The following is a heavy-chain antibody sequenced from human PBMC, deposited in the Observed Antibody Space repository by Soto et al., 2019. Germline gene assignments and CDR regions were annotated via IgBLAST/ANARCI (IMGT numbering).Heavy chain of an antibody. CDR2: ISYDGNNK. J-gene: IGHJ4*02. V-gene: IGHV3-30*18. D-gene: IGHD4-17*01. Sequence: QVQLRESGGGLVQPGRSLRLSCATSGFIFSSYGMHWVRQAPGKGLEWVALISYDGNNKYYADSVKGRFTISRDNSKNTLYLQMNSLRAEDTAVYYCAKCPPGNYGDFCEFDYWGQGTLVTVSS. CDR3: AKCPPGNYGDFCEFDY. CDR1: GFIFSSYG.